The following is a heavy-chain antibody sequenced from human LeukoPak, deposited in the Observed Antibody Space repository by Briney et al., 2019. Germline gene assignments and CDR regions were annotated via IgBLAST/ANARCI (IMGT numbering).Heavy chain of an antibody. J-gene: IGHJ3*02. CDR3: ARGYYYDSSGYYTDAFDI. V-gene: IGHV3-66*01. CDR2: IYSGGST. CDR1: GFTVSSNY. D-gene: IGHD3-22*01. Sequence: CGSLRLSCAASGFTVSSNYMSWVRQAPGKGLEWVSVIYSGGSTYYADSVKGRFTISRDNSKNTLYLQMNSLRAEDTAVYYCARGYYYDSSGYYTDAFDIWGQGRMAGVSS.